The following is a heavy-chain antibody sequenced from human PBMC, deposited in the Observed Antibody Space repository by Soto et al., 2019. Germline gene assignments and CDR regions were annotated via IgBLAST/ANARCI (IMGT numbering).Heavy chain of an antibody. D-gene: IGHD3-22*01. V-gene: IGHV3-23*01. Sequence: EVQLLESGGGLVQPGGSLRLSCAASGFTFNNYAMSWVRQAPGKGLEWVSGISGSGVSIYYADSVKGRFTISRDNSKNPLYLQMNSLRADDTAVYDCARVVRMIVASYLDYWGQGTRVTVSS. CDR3: ARVVRMIVASYLDY. J-gene: IGHJ4*02. CDR2: ISGSGVSI. CDR1: GFTFNNYA.